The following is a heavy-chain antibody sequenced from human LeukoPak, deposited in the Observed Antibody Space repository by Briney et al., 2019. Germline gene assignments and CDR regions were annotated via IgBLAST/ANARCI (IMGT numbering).Heavy chain of an antibody. CDR1: GYSFASYW. V-gene: IGHV5-51*01. J-gene: IGHJ3*02. CDR3: ARQVSQQRAFDI. Sequence: GESLKISCKGSGYSFASYWIGWVRQMPGKGLEWMGIIYPGDSDTRYSPSFQGQVTISADKSISTSSLQWSSLKASDAAMYYCARQVSQQRAFDIWGQGTMVTVSS. CDR2: IYPGDSDT. D-gene: IGHD6-6*01.